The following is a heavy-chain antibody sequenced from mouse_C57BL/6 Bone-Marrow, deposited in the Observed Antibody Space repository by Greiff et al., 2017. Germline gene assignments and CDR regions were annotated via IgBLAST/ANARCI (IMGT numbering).Heavy chain of an antibody. D-gene: IGHD1-1*01. Sequence: VQLQQPGAELVMPGASVKLSCKASGYTFTSYWMHWVKQRPGQGLEWIGEIDPSDSSTNYNQKFKGKSTLTVDKSSSTAYMQLSSLTYEDSVVSYCTGDGVVATEGAMDYWGQGTSVTVSS. CDR3: TGDGVVATEGAMDY. CDR2: IDPSDSST. J-gene: IGHJ4*01. V-gene: IGHV1-69*01. CDR1: GYTFTSYW.